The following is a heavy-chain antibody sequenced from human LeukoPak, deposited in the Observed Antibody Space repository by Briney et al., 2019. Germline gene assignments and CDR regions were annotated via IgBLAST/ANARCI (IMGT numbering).Heavy chain of an antibody. J-gene: IGHJ3*02. CDR1: NRSIISYY. CDR2: IYYSGTT. D-gene: IGHD3-10*01. V-gene: IGHV4-59*01. Sequence: SETLSLTCTVSNRSIISYYWTWIRQPPGKGLEWIGYIYYSGTTNYNPSLKSRVTMSVDTSKNQFSLKLSSVTAADTAVYYCARIRVNAFDIWGQGTMVTVSS. CDR3: ARIRVNAFDI.